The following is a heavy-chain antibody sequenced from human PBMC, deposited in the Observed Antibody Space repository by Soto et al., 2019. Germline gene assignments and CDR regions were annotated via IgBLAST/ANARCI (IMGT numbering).Heavy chain of an antibody. CDR2: IKSKTDGGTT. D-gene: IGHD3-16*01. J-gene: IGHJ6*02. Sequence: PGGSLRLSCAASGFTFSNAWMNWVRQAPGKGLEWVGRIKSKTDGGTTDYAAPVKGRFTISRDDSKNTLYLQTNSLKTEDTAVYYCTTDLLPRAIRIHYYYGMDVWGQGTTVTVSS. CDR1: GFTFSNAW. V-gene: IGHV3-15*07. CDR3: TTDLLPRAIRIHYYYGMDV.